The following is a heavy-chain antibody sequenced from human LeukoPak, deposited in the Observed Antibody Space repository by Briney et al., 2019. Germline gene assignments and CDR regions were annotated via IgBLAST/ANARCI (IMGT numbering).Heavy chain of an antibody. D-gene: IGHD2-8*02. J-gene: IGHJ4*02. V-gene: IGHV3-30*02. CDR1: GFTFSSFG. CDR2: IGYTGTDT. Sequence: GGSLRLSCAASGFTFSSFGMHWVSQAPGEGLEWVAYIGYTGTDTYYADSVKGRFTISRDNSKNTVHLQVNSLRAADTALYSCARDLTERKYYIAYWGQGTLVTVSS. CDR3: ARDLTERKYYIAY.